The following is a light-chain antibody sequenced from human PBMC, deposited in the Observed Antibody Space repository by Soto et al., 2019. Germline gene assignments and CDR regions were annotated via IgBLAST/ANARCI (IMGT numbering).Light chain of an antibody. J-gene: IGLJ1*01. CDR2: SNN. CDR3: AAWDDSLNVYV. Sequence: QAVVTQPPSASGTPGQRVTMSCSGGRSDIGSNTVDWYQQLPGTAPKLLIYSNNQQPSGVPDRFSGSKSGTSASLAISRLQSEDEADYFCAAWDDSLNVYVFGTGTKVTVL. V-gene: IGLV1-44*01. CDR1: RSDIGSNT.